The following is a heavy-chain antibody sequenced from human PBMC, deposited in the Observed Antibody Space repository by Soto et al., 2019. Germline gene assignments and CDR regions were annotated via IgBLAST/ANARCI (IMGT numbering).Heavy chain of an antibody. CDR2: INGDGTST. D-gene: IGHD3-16*01. CDR3: ARELGNSVLPLDY. CDR1: GFTFSNYW. V-gene: IGHV3-74*01. J-gene: IGHJ4*02. Sequence: GGSLRLSCAASGFTFSNYWMHWVRQAPGKGLVWVSRINGDGTSTAYADSVKGRFTISRDNAKNTLYMEMSSLRVEDTAVYCCARELGNSVLPLDYWGQGALVTVSS.